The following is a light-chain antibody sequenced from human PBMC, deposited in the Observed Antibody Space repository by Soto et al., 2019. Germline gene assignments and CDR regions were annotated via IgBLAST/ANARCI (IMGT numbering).Light chain of an antibody. CDR1: QSVSSN. V-gene: IGKV3-11*01. CDR2: DAY. J-gene: IGKJ5*01. Sequence: DIVLTQSPATLSLSPGDSATPSCRASQSVSSNLAWYQQKPGQAPRLLIYDAYNRATGVPARFSGSGSGTDFTLTISSLEPEDFALYYCQQSNNWPPITFGQGTRLEIK. CDR3: QQSNNWPPIT.